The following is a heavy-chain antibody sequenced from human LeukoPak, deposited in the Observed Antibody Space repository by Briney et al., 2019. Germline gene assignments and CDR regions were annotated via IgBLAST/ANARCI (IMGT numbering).Heavy chain of an antibody. D-gene: IGHD2-15*01. J-gene: IGHJ4*02. CDR2: ISSGGST. CDR1: CSIASRNH. CDR3: VTLPTGDY. Sequence: PAGFLRLSCAAFCSIASRNHMTWVRQAPRKGLGWVSIISSGGSTYYADSVRGRFTISRDSSQNTLYLQMNGLRVEDTAVYYCVTLPTGDYWGQGTLVTVSS. V-gene: IGHV3-53*01.